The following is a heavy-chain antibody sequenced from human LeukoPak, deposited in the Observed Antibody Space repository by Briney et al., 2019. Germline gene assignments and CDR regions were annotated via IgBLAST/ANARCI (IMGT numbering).Heavy chain of an antibody. J-gene: IGHJ3*02. Sequence: GGSLRLSCAASGFTFSSYEMNWVRQAPGKGLEWVSSVSGSGVTTYYADSVKGRFTISRDNSKNTLYLQMNSLRADDSAVYYCAKHRTIQWEVDAFDIWGQGTMVTVSS. V-gene: IGHV3-23*01. CDR3: AKHRTIQWEVDAFDI. CDR1: GFTFSSYE. D-gene: IGHD1-26*01. CDR2: VSGSGVTT.